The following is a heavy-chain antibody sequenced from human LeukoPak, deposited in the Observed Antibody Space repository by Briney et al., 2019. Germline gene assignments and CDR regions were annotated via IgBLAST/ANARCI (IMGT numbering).Heavy chain of an antibody. Sequence: SETLSLTCTVSGGSISSYYWSWIRQPAGQGQEWIGRIYTSGSTNYNPSLKSRVPMSVDTSKNQFSLKLSSVTAADTAVYYCARCAPYYFWSGSNWFDPWGQGTLVTVSS. J-gene: IGHJ5*02. CDR2: IYTSGST. CDR1: GGSISSYY. V-gene: IGHV4-4*07. D-gene: IGHD3-3*01. CDR3: ARCAPYYFWSGSNWFDP.